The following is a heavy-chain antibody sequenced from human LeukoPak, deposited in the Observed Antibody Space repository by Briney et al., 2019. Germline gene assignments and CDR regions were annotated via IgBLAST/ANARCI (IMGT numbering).Heavy chain of an antibody. CDR1: GYILTGYE. J-gene: IGHJ4*02. D-gene: IGHD5-12*01. V-gene: IGHV1-2*06. CDR2: INPNSGGT. CDR3: ARGGPGGDSGYHPS. Sequence: ASVKVSCKASGYILTGYEMHWVRQAPGQGLEWMGRINPNSGGTNYAQKFQGRVTMTRDTPISTAYMELSRLRSDDTAVYYCARGGPGGDSGYHPSWGQGTLVAVSS.